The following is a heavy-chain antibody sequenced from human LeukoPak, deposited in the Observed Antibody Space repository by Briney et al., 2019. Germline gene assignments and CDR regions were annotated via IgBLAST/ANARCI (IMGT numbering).Heavy chain of an antibody. CDR2: IYSGGST. J-gene: IGHJ3*02. CDR3: ARDCGGDCSDAFDI. Sequence: PGGSLRLSCAASGFTVSSNYMSWVRQGPGKGLEWVSVIYSGGSTYYADSVMGRFTISRDNSKNTLYLQMNSLRAEDTAVYHCARDCGGDCSDAFDIWGQGTMVTVSS. V-gene: IGHV3-53*01. CDR1: GFTVSSNY. D-gene: IGHD2-21*02.